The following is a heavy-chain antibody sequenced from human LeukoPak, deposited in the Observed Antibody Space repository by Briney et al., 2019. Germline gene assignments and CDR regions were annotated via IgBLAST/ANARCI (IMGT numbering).Heavy chain of an antibody. Sequence: GGYLSLSCAASGFTFSTYTMSWVRRAPGKGLEWVSVISGSGGSTYYADSVKGRFSISRDNSKNTLYLQMNSLSAEDTAVYYCAKDLGGSSGWYYFDYWGQGTLVTVSS. V-gene: IGHV3-23*01. CDR1: GFTFSTYT. J-gene: IGHJ4*02. CDR2: ISGSGGST. CDR3: AKDLGGSSGWYYFDY. D-gene: IGHD6-19*01.